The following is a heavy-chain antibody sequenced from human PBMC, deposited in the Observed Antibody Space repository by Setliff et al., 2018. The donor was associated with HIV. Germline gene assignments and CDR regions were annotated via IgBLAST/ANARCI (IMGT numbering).Heavy chain of an antibody. CDR3: ARQTWEYYDTLTGYYRSPKNFDS. CDR1: GGSFSGHY. V-gene: IGHV4-34*01. J-gene: IGHJ4*02. D-gene: IGHD3-9*01. CDR2: INHTGST. Sequence: SETLSLTCAVYGGSFSGHYWSWIRQPPGKGLEWIGEINHTGSTYYDPSLKSRVTISLDTSKNQFFLKLSSVTAPDTAIYYCARQTWEYYDTLTGYYRSPKNFDSWGQGTLVTVSS.